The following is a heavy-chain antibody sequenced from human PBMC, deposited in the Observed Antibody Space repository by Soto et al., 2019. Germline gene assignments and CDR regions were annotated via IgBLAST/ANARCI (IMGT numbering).Heavy chain of an antibody. J-gene: IGHJ4*02. D-gene: IGHD1-7*01. CDR2: IYSGGST. CDR3: ARDGIGGTVFRGFCDY. CDR1: GFTVSSNY. Sequence: EVQLVESGGGLVQPGGSLRLSCAASGFTVSSNYMSWVRQAPGKGLEWVSVIYSGGSTYYADSVKGRFTISRDNSKNMLYLQMDSLRAEDTAVYYCARDGIGGTVFRGFCDYWGQGTLVTVSS. V-gene: IGHV3-66*01.